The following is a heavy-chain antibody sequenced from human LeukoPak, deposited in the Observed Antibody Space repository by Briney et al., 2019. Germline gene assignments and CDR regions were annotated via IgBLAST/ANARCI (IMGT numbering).Heavy chain of an antibody. CDR2: ISSSGSTI. CDR3: AELGITMIGGV. CDR1: GFTFSSYE. D-gene: IGHD3-10*02. V-gene: IGHV3-48*03. Sequence: GGSLRLSCAASGFTFSSYEMNWVRQAPGKGLEWVSYISSSGSTIYYADSVKGRFTVSRDNAKNSLYLQMNSLRAEDTAVYYCAELGITMIGGVWGEGTTVTISS. J-gene: IGHJ6*04.